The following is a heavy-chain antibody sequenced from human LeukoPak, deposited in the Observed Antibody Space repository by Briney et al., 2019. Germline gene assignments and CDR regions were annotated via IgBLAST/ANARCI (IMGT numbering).Heavy chain of an antibody. D-gene: IGHD4-11*01. CDR3: ARDWDLDYPDY. Sequence: GGSLRLSCAASGFTFSDHYMSWIRQAPGKGLEWVSYISSSGSTIYYADSVKGRFTISRDNAKNSLYLQMNSLRAEDTAVYYCARDWDLDYPDYWGQGTLVTVSS. CDR1: GFTFSDHY. V-gene: IGHV3-11*04. J-gene: IGHJ4*02. CDR2: ISSSGSTI.